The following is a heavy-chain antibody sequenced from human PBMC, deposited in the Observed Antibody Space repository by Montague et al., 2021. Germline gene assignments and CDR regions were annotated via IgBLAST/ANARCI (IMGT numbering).Heavy chain of an antibody. J-gene: IGHJ4*02. CDR1: GGSISSGGFY. Sequence: TLSLTCSVSGGSISSGGFYWSWIRRPPGKGPEWIGSIYDSGSTNYNPSLKSRLTLSRDTSKNQVSLRLTSVTAAETAVYYCARSGGYCSGGRCDTFDYWGQGTLVTVSS. CDR2: IYDSGST. D-gene: IGHD2-15*01. CDR3: ARSGGYCSGGRCDTFDY. V-gene: IGHV4-31*03.